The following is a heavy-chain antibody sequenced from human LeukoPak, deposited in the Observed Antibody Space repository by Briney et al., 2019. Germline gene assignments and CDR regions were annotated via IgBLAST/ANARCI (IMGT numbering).Heavy chain of an antibody. V-gene: IGHV1-8*03. D-gene: IGHD3-16*02. CDR1: GYTFTSYD. Sequence: GASVKVSCKASGYTFTSYDINWVRQATGQGLEWMGWMNPNSGNTGYAQKFQGRVTITRNTSISTAYMELSSLRSEDTAVYYCAGVWGSYRYYFDYWGQGTLVTVSS. CDR3: AGVWGSYRYYFDY. J-gene: IGHJ4*02. CDR2: MNPNSGNT.